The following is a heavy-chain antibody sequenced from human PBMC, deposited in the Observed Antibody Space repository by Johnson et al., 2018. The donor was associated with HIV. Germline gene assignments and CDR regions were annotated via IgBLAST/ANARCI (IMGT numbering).Heavy chain of an antibody. Sequence: QVQLVESGGGLVKPGGSLRLSCAASGFTFSDYYMTCIRQAPGKGLEWVSYISGRGNIIYYTDSLKGRFTISRDNAKNSLYLQMNSLRAEETAVYYCAREATGTTNAFYMWGQGTMVTVSS. CDR2: ISGRGNII. V-gene: IGHV3-11*04. J-gene: IGHJ3*02. CDR1: GFTFSDYY. CDR3: AREATGTTNAFYM. D-gene: IGHD1-7*01.